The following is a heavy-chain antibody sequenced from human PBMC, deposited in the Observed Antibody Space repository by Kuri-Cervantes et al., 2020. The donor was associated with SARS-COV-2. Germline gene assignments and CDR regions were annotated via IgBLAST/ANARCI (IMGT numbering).Heavy chain of an antibody. Sequence: GGSLRLSCAASGFTFDDYAMHWVRQAPGKGLEWVSGISWNSGSIGYADSVKGRFTISRDNAKNSLYLQMNSLRAEDTAVYYCARDSPFYDSSGYYYSAPFGIDYWGQGTLVTVSS. CDR1: GFTFDDYA. CDR3: ARDSPFYDSSGYYYSAPFGIDY. CDR2: ISWNSGSI. V-gene: IGHV3-9*01. J-gene: IGHJ4*02. D-gene: IGHD3-22*01.